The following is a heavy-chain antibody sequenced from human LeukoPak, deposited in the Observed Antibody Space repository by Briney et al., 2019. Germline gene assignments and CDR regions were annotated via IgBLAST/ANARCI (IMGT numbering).Heavy chain of an antibody. CDR3: AKVEGASKASVY. J-gene: IGHJ4*02. CDR1: GFIFNSYW. D-gene: IGHD1-1*01. CDR2: TKQDGSEK. V-gene: IGHV3-7*01. Sequence: GGSLRLSCAGSGFIFNSYWMSWVRQAPGKGLEWVANTKQDGSEKYYLDSVKGRFTISRDNAKNSLYLQMNTLRPEDTAVYYCAKVEGASKASVYWGQGALVTVSS.